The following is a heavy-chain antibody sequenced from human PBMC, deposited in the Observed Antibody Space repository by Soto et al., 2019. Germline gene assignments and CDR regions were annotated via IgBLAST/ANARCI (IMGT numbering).Heavy chain of an antibody. V-gene: IGHV3-30*03. J-gene: IGHJ4*02. CDR3: VGGQYYFDY. CDR1: GFPFTTYG. Sequence: QVQLVESGGGVVQPGRSLRLSCAASGFPFTTYGMHWVREGPGKGLEWVAVISYDGSNRYYADSVKGRFTISRDNSKNTLYLQRNDLRPEDTALYYCVGGQYYFDYRGQGTLV. CDR2: ISYDGSNR. D-gene: IGHD3-10*01.